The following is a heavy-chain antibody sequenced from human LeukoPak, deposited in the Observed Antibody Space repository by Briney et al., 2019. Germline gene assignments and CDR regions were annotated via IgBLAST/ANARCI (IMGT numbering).Heavy chain of an antibody. CDR2: IYYSGSA. CDR3: ARESSGSSARDH. Sequence: SETLSLTCTVSGGSISSRNYYWDWIRQPPGKGLEWIGNIYYSGSAYYNPSLKSRVTISVDTSKNQFSLRLRSVTAADTAIYYCARESSGSSARDHWGQGTLVTVSS. V-gene: IGHV4-39*07. D-gene: IGHD3-10*01. CDR1: GGSISSRNYY. J-gene: IGHJ4*02.